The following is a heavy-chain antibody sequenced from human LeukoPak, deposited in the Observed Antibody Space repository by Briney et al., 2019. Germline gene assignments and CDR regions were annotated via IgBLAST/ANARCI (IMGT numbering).Heavy chain of an antibody. V-gene: IGHV3-7*01. CDR1: GFTFSTYF. D-gene: IGHD5-24*01. CDR3: AKWRWRQSEFDY. Sequence: PGGSLRLSCAASGFTFSTYFMRWVRQAPGKGLECVANITPDGHEEYCVDCVQGRFTISRDNTRNSLFLQMNSLRAEDTAIYYCAKWRWRQSEFDYWGQGTPVTVSS. CDR2: ITPDGHEE. J-gene: IGHJ4*02.